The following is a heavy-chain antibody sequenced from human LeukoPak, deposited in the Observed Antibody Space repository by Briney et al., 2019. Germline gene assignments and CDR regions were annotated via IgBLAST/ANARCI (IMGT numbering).Heavy chain of an antibody. Sequence: PSETLSLTCTVSGGSISSYYWSWIRQPPGKGLEWIGYIYYSGSTNYNPSLKSRVTISVDTSKNQFSLKLSSVTAADTAVYYCARDQNPYYYDSSGYYYAAFDIWGQGTMVTVSS. V-gene: IGHV4-59*01. CDR2: IYYSGST. CDR3: ARDQNPYYYDSSGYYYAAFDI. CDR1: GGSISSYY. J-gene: IGHJ3*02. D-gene: IGHD3-22*01.